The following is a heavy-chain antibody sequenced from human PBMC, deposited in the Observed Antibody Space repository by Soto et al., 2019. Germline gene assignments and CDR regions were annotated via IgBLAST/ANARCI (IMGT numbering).Heavy chain of an antibody. CDR1: GGSISSYY. CDR3: ARSYGSGSHYYMDV. J-gene: IGHJ6*03. V-gene: IGHV4-59*01. Sequence: PSETLSLTCTVSGGSISSYYWSWIRQPPGKGLEWIGYIYYSGSTNYNPSLKSRVTISVDTSKSQFSLKLSSVTAADTAVYYCARSYGSGSHYYMDVWGKGTTVTVSS. D-gene: IGHD3-10*01. CDR2: IYYSGST.